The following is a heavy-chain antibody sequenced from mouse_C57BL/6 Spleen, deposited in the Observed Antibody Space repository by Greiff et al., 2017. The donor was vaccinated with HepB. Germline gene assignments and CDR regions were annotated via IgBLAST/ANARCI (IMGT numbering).Heavy chain of an antibody. D-gene: IGHD2-3*01. CDR2: ISGGGGNT. CDR1: GFTFSSYT. V-gene: IGHV5-9*01. J-gene: IGHJ2*01. Sequence: EVQLVESGGGLVKPGGSLKLSCAASGFTFSSYTMSWVRQTPEKRLEWVATISGGGGNTYYPDSVKGRFTISRDNAKNTLYLQMSSLRSEDTALYYCARRGYDYLDYWGQGTTLTVSS. CDR3: ARRGYDYLDY.